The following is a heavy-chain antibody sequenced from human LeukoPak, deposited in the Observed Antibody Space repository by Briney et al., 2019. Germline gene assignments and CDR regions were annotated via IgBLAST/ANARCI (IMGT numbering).Heavy chain of an antibody. J-gene: IGHJ4*02. CDR2: MYTSGST. D-gene: IGHD4/OR15-4a*01. Sequence: SESLSLTCTVSGGFISSYYGSWVRQPPGKGLGWIGYMYTSGSTNYNPSLKSRVTIPVDTSQNQFSLRRSSGTPADTAVYYCATAANYGLLDYWGQGTLVTVSS. CDR1: GGFISSYY. V-gene: IGHV4-4*09. CDR3: ATAANYGLLDY.